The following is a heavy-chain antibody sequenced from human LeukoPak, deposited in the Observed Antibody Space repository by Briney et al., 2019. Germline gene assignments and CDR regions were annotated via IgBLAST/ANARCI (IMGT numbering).Heavy chain of an antibody. J-gene: IGHJ4*02. V-gene: IGHV3-30*04. D-gene: IGHD5-18*01. CDR3: AKDESILGTAMEE. CDR1: GFTFSSYA. Sequence: GGSLRLSRAASGFTFSSYAMHWVRQAPGKGLEWVAVISYDGSNKYYADSVKGRFTISRDNSENTLYLQMNSLRAEDTAVYYCAKDESILGTAMEEWGQGTLVTVSS. CDR2: ISYDGSNK.